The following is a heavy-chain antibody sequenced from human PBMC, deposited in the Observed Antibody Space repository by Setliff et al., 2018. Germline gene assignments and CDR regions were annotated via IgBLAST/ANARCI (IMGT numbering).Heavy chain of an antibody. CDR2: VYYSGNT. D-gene: IGHD3-10*01. CDR1: GGSISSYY. Sequence: PSETLSLTCTVSGGSISSYYWSWIRQPPGKGLEWIGCVYYSGNTYYSPSLKSRVTMFVDTSKNQFSLMLYSVTAADTAVYFCARVRITPYCMDVWGKGTTVTVS. J-gene: IGHJ6*03. CDR3: ARVRITPYCMDV. V-gene: IGHV4-59*12.